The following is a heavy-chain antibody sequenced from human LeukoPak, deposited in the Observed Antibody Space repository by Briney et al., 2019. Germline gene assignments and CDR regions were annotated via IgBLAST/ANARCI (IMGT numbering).Heavy chain of an antibody. J-gene: IGHJ4*02. CDR3: AKGRDGYNDY. Sequence: PGGSLRLSCAASGFNFNNYAMSWVRQAPGKGLEWVSSIGGGGASTSYADSVKGRFTISRDNSKNTLYAQMNSLRAEDTAVYYCAKGRDGYNDYWGQGTLVTVSS. CDR1: GFNFNNYA. CDR2: IGGGGAST. V-gene: IGHV3-23*01. D-gene: IGHD5-24*01.